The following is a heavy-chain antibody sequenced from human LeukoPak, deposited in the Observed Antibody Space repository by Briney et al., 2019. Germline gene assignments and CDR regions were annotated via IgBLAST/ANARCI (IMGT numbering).Heavy chain of an antibody. J-gene: IGHJ4*02. CDR3: ARGWPYFDY. Sequence: GGSLRLSCAASGFTFNSYSMNWVRQAPGKGLEWVSSISSSSSYIYYADSVKGRFTISRDNAKNSLYLQMNSLRAEDTAVYYCARGWPYFDYWGQGTLVTVSS. CDR2: ISSSSSYI. V-gene: IGHV3-21*01. CDR1: GFTFNSYS.